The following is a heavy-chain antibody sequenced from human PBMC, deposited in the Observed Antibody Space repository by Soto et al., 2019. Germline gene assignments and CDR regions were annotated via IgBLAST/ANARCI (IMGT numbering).Heavy chain of an antibody. CDR2: MWYDGLRQ. CDR3: VKESTPPFFDS. Sequence: GGSLRLSCVVSGFTLNNYGVHWVRQAPGKGLEWVALMWYDGLRQTYLDSVRGRFTVSRDSSTNTIYLQMNSLRVEDTGNYFCVKESTPPFFDSWGQGTPVTVAS. CDR1: GFTLNNYG. J-gene: IGHJ4*02. D-gene: IGHD2-15*01. V-gene: IGHV3-33*03.